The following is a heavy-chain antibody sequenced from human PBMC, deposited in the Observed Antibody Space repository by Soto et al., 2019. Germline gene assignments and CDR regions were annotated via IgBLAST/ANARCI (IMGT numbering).Heavy chain of an antibody. D-gene: IGHD3-16*01. CDR2: ISWTGGTI. CDR1: GFTFDDFA. Sequence: GGSLRLSCATSGFTFDDFAIHWVRQAPGKGLEWVSGISWTGGTIGYGDSVRGRFTISRDNARNSLYLQMNSLRVEDTALYYCAKSITFGGVRFYYYMDVWGKGTTVTVSS. CDR3: AKSITFGGVRFYYYMDV. V-gene: IGHV3-9*01. J-gene: IGHJ6*03.